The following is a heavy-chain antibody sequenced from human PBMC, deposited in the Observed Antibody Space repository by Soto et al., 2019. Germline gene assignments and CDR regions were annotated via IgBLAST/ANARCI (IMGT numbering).Heavy chain of an antibody. CDR1: GFTFSSYE. D-gene: IGHD3-3*01. CDR3: ARDFSDFWSGATYWDGMDV. CDR2: ISSSGSTI. V-gene: IGHV3-48*03. J-gene: IGHJ6*02. Sequence: EVQLVESGGGLVQPGGSLRLSCAASGFTFSSYEMNWVRQAPGKGLEWVSYISSSGSTIYYADSVKGRFNISRYHAKNSRYLQMNSLRAEDTGVYYCARDFSDFWSGATYWDGMDVWGQGTTVTVSS.